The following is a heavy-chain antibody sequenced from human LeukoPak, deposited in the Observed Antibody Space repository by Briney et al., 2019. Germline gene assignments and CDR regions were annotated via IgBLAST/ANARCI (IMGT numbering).Heavy chain of an antibody. CDR3: ATYSSLNRREFQY. CDR2: INPSGGST. J-gene: IGHJ1*01. Sequence: ASVKVSCKASGYTFTSYYMHWVRQAPGQGLGWMGIINPSGGSTSYAQKFQGRVTMTRDTSTSTVYMELSSLRSEDTAVYYCATYSSLNRREFQYWGQGTLLTVSS. D-gene: IGHD3-22*01. CDR1: GYTFTSYY. V-gene: IGHV1-46*01.